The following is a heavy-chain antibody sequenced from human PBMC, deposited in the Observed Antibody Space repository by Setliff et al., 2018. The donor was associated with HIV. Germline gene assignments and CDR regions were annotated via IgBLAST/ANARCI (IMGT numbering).Heavy chain of an antibody. CDR1: GCTVSSNY. D-gene: IGHD6-19*01. J-gene: IGHJ4*02. V-gene: IGHV3-53*01. CDR3: ARDHEDSGWYVESVDY. Sequence: PGGSMRRSCAVSGCTVSSNYMSWVRQAPGKGLEWVSDIYSGASTYYADSLKGRFTISRDTSKNPLHLQMSSLRAEDTAVYYCARDHEDSGWYVESVDYRGQGALVTVSS. CDR2: IYSGAST.